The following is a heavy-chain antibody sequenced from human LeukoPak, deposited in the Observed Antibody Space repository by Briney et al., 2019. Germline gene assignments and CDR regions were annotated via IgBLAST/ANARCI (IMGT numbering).Heavy chain of an antibody. CDR2: IIPIFGTA. CDR3: ARDQEKAAAGTGDYYFYYMDV. D-gene: IGHD6-13*01. J-gene: IGHJ6*03. Sequence: SVKVSCKASRGTFSSYAISWVRQAPGQGLEWMGGIIPIFGTANYAQKFQGRVTITTDESTSTAYMELSSLRSEDTAGYYCARDQEKAAAGTGDYYFYYMDVWGKGTTVTVSS. CDR1: RGTFSSYA. V-gene: IGHV1-69*05.